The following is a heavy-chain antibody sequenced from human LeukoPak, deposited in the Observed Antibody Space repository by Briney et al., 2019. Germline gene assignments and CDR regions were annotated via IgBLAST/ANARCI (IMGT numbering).Heavy chain of an antibody. Sequence: PSDTLSLTCTVSGGSFTGYYWTWIRQPPGEGLEWIVYVYNSEYTKYNPSLKSRVTISLDTSKSQFSLKLSSVTAADTAAYYCARTHGSSGYYVFDYWGQGTLVTVSS. CDR3: ARTHGSSGYYVFDY. J-gene: IGHJ4*02. CDR2: VYNSEYT. D-gene: IGHD2-15*01. V-gene: IGHV4-59*07. CDR1: GGSFTGYY.